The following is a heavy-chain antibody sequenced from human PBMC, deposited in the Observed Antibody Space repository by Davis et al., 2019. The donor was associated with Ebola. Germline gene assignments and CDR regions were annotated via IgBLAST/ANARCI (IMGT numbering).Heavy chain of an antibody. V-gene: IGHV1-2*02. D-gene: IGHD5-18*01. CDR1: GGTFSSYA. Sequence: ASVKVSCKASGGTFSSYAISWVRQAPGQGLEWMGWINPNSGGTNYAQKFQGRVTMTRDTSISTAYMELRSLRSDDTAVYYCARDGSRGYSYGYSYYFDYWGQGTLVTVSS. CDR2: INPNSGGT. J-gene: IGHJ4*02. CDR3: ARDGSRGYSYGYSYYFDY.